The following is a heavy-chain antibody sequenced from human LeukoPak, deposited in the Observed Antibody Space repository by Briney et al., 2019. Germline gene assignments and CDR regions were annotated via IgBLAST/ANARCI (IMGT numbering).Heavy chain of an antibody. CDR1: GYTFTSYY. Sequence: ASVKVSCKASGYTFTSYYMHWVRQAPGQGLEWMGIINPSGGSTSYAQKLQGRVTMTRDTSTSTVYMELSSLRSEDTAVYYCARDRGYSYGTHYGMDVWGQGTTVTVSS. CDR3: ARDRGYSYGTHYGMDV. V-gene: IGHV1-46*01. J-gene: IGHJ6*02. CDR2: INPSGGST. D-gene: IGHD5-18*01.